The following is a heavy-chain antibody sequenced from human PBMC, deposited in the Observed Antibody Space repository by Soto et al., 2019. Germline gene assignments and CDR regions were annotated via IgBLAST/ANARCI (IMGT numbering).Heavy chain of an antibody. D-gene: IGHD3-9*01. CDR3: ARDPPYYDILPIDY. V-gene: IGHV3-21*01. CDR1: GFTFSSYS. CDR2: ISSSSSYI. J-gene: IGHJ4*02. Sequence: GGSLRLSCAASGFTFSSYSMNWVRQAPGKGLEWVSSISSSSSYIYYADSVKGRFTISRDNAKNSLYLQMNSLRAEDTAVYYCARDPPYYDILPIDYWGQGTLVTVSS.